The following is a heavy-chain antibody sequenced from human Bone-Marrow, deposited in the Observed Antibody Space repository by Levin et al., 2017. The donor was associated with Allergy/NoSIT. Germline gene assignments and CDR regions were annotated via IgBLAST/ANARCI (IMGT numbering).Heavy chain of an antibody. CDR3: TGGPSGVRS. Sequence: PGGSLILSCAASGFTVSNNYMSWVRQAPGKGLEWVSLIYSRGGTNYADSVKGRFTISRDSSKNTLYLQMNSLRAEDTAVYYCTGGPSGVRSWGQGTLVTVSS. CDR2: IYSRGGT. J-gene: IGHJ4*02. CDR1: GFTVSNNY. D-gene: IGHD3-16*01. V-gene: IGHV3-53*01.